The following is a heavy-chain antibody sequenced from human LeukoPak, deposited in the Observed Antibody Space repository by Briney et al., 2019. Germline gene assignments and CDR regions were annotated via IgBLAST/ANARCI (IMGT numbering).Heavy chain of an antibody. V-gene: IGHV3-21*01. J-gene: IGHJ6*03. Sequence: PGGSLRLSCAASGFTFSSYSMNWVRQAPGKGLEWVSSISSSSSYIYYADSVKGRFTISRDNAKNSLYLQMNSLRAEDTAVYYCAKDRGCSSTSCPPGRYYYYMDVWGKGTTVTVSS. CDR3: AKDRGCSSTSCPPGRYYYYMDV. CDR2: ISSSSSYI. D-gene: IGHD2-2*01. CDR1: GFTFSSYS.